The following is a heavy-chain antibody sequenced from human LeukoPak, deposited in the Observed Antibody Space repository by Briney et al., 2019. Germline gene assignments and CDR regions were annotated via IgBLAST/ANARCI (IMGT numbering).Heavy chain of an antibody. CDR3: ARVYSSSSGRALDY. Sequence: GGPLRLSCAASGLTFSTYWMSWVRQAPGKGLEWVANIKQDGSEKDYVDSVKGRFTISRDNAKNSLYLQMNSLRAEDTAVYYCARVYSSSSGRALDYWGQGTLVTVSS. D-gene: IGHD6-6*01. CDR2: IKQDGSEK. V-gene: IGHV3-7*01. CDR1: GLTFSTYW. J-gene: IGHJ4*02.